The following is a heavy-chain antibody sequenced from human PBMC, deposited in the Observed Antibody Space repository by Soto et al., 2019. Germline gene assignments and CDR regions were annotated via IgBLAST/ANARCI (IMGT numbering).Heavy chain of an antibody. D-gene: IGHD3-22*01. J-gene: IGHJ4*02. Sequence: QVQLQESGPGLVKPSETLSLTCTVSGGSISSYYWSWIRQPAGKGLEWIGRIYTSGSTNYNPSLKTLVTMSVDTSKNQFSLKLSSVTAADTAVYYCARQVGYYYDSSGYYHHDYWGQGTLVTVSS. CDR3: ARQVGYYYDSSGYYHHDY. CDR2: IYTSGST. CDR1: GGSISSYY. V-gene: IGHV4-4*07.